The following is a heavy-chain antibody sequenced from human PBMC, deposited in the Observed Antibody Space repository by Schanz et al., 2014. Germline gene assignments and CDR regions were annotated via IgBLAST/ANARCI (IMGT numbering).Heavy chain of an antibody. CDR2: ISGSGGNT. D-gene: IGHD3-3*01. CDR3: VRDSFFAFDY. V-gene: IGHV3-23*04. J-gene: IGHJ4*02. Sequence: EVQLVESGGGLVKPGGSLRLSCAASTSIFNHAWMSWVRQAPGRGLEWVSIISGSGGNTYYADAVKGRFTISRDNSKNTLYLQMKSLRAEDTAVYYCVRDSFFAFDYWGQGTLVTVSS. CDR1: TSIFNHAW.